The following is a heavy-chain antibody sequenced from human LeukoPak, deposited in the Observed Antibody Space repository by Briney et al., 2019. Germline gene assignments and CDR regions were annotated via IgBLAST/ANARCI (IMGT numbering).Heavy chain of an antibody. CDR1: GFTFSSYG. CDR2: ISYDGSNK. CDR3: AKDRHSSGWCFDY. J-gene: IGHJ4*02. V-gene: IGHV3-30*18. Sequence: GRSLRLSCAASGFTFSSYGMHWVRQAPGKGLEWVAVISYDGSNKYYADSVRGRFTISRDNSKNTLYLQMNSLRAEDTAVYYCAKDRHSSGWCFDYWGQGTLVTVSS. D-gene: IGHD6-19*01.